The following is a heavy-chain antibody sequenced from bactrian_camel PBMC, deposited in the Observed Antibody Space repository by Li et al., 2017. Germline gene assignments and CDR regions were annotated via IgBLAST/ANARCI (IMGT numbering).Heavy chain of an antibody. D-gene: IGHD2*01. J-gene: IGHJ4*01. CDR3: YKGGNDADGSNY. Sequence: HVQLVESGGGSVQAGGSLRLACAASGDTYSSNCMGWFRQAPGKEREGVALITTGGASTYYADSVKGRFTISRDNAKNTVWLQMNSLKPEDSALYYCYKGGNDADGSNYWGQGTQVTVS. V-gene: IGHV3S54*01. CDR1: GDTYSSNC. CDR2: ITTGGAST.